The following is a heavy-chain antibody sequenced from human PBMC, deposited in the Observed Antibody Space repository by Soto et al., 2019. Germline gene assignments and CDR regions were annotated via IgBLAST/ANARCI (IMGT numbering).Heavy chain of an antibody. CDR3: ARVHVMVVAGSTFDY. J-gene: IGHJ4*03. CDR1: GDSISRGSD. V-gene: IGHV4-38-2*02. Sequence: LXLTCTVAGDSISRGSDWGLIRQPPGEGPEWIASIYHGGTTFYNPSLKSRISISVDTSKNQFSLRLTSVTAADTATDYCARVHVMVVAGSTFDYWGPGTLVTVPS. D-gene: IGHD6-19*01. CDR2: IYHGGTT.